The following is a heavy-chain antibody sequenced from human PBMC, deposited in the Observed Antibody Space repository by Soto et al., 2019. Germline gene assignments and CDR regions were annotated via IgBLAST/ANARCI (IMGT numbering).Heavy chain of an antibody. Sequence: PGGSLRLSCAASGFTFSNYAMSWVRQAPGKGLEWVSAMSGGGRSTFYRDSVKGRFTISRDNSKSTLYLQMNSLRAEDTAVYYCGSVSSXXXDXXXXXXXXXXXXXXXRANYRTQTYLQMNSMRAEDTAVYYCAKGCPGGNNHHNWFDPWGQGTLVTVSS. CDR2: MSGGGRST. CDR1: GFTFSNYA. D-gene: IGHD4-4*01. CDR3: GSVSSXXXDXXXXXXXXXXXXXXXRANYRTQTYLQMNSMRAEDTAVYYCAKGCPGGNNHHNWFDP. V-gene: IGHV3-23*01. J-gene: IGHJ5*02.